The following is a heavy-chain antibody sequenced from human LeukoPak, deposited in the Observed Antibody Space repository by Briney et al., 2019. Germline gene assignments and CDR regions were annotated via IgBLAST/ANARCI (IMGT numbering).Heavy chain of an antibody. CDR2: ISGSGGST. CDR1: GFTFSSYA. D-gene: IGHD3-3*01. CDR3: AKAAEAFGVVTVGLYCFDS. V-gene: IGHV3-23*01. J-gene: IGHJ4*02. Sequence: GGSLRLSCAASGFTFSSYAMSWVRQAPGKGLEWVSAISGSGGSTYYADSVKGRFTISRDNSKNTLYLQMNSLRAEDTAVYYCAKAAEAFGVVTVGLYCFDSWGQGTLVTVSS.